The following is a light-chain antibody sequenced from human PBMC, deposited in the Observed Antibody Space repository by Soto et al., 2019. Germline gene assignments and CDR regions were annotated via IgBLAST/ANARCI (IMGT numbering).Light chain of an antibody. CDR3: QQYGSLIT. CDR2: GAS. Sequence: EMGLSISPGTLSLSPGQRATLSCRASQSVSNNYLAWYQQKPGQAPRLLIYGASNRATGIPDRFSGSGSGTDFTLTISRLEPEDFAVYYCQQYGSLITFGQGTRLEIK. J-gene: IGKJ5*01. V-gene: IGKV3-20*01. CDR1: QSVSNNY.